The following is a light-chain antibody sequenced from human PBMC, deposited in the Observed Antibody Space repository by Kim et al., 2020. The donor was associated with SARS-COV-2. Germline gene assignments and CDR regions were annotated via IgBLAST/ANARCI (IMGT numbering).Light chain of an antibody. CDR3: QQYGSSLPWT. CDR1: QSMSSRY. Sequence: PGERATLSCRTSQSMSSRYLGWYQQKPGQPPRLLIYAASSRATGIPDRFSGSGSGTDFTLTITRLEPEDFAVYYCQQYGSSLPWTFGQGTKVDIK. V-gene: IGKV3-20*01. J-gene: IGKJ1*01. CDR2: AAS.